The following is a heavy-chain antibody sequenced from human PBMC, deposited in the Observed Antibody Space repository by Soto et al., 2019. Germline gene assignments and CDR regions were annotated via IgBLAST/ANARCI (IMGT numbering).Heavy chain of an antibody. CDR1: GVTFSSYS. J-gene: IGHJ4*02. Sequence: PGGSLRLSCAASGVTFSSYSMNWARQPPEKGLEWVSSISSSSSYIYYADSVKGRFTISRDNAKNSLYLQMNSLRAEDTAVYYFARDPYYEFWSRYAPDYRGQRTLDTVSS. CDR3: ARDPYYEFWSRYAPDY. D-gene: IGHD3-3*01. V-gene: IGHV3-21*01. CDR2: ISSSSSYI.